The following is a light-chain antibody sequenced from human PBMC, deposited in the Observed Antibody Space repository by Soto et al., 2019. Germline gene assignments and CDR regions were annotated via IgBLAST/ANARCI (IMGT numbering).Light chain of an antibody. CDR1: QNIYIW. CDR3: QQYNGLPTWT. Sequence: DLQMTQSPSTLSASVGDRVTITCRASQNIYIWLAWYQKKPGKAPNLPIYKASTLQSGVPSRFSGNGSGTEFTLTITSLQPDDSATYYCQQYNGLPTWTFGQGTKVDIK. CDR2: KAS. J-gene: IGKJ1*01. V-gene: IGKV1-5*03.